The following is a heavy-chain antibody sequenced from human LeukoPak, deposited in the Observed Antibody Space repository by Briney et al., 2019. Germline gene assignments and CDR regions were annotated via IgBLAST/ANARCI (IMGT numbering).Heavy chain of an antibody. Sequence: ASVKVSCKASGYTFTGYYMHWVRQAPGQGLERMGWINPNSGGTNYAQKFQGGVTMTRDTSISTAYMELSRLRSDDTAVYYCARGDKVVVSAHYYYYYGMDVWGQGTTVTVSS. CDR2: INPNSGGT. V-gene: IGHV1-2*02. D-gene: IGHD2-2*01. CDR3: ARGDKVVVSAHYYYYYGMDV. CDR1: GYTFTGYY. J-gene: IGHJ6*02.